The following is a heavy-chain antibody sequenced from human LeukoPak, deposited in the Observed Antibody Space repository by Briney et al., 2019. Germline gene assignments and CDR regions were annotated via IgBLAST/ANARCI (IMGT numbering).Heavy chain of an antibody. J-gene: IGHJ6*02. D-gene: IGHD3-9*01. CDR1: GYSFASYW. Sequence: GESLKISCKGSGYSFASYWIGWVRQMPGKGLEWMGIIYPGDSDTRYSPSFQGQVTISADKSISTAYLQWSSLQASDTAMYYCATTPYYYDILTGYFGMDVWGQGTTVTVSS. CDR3: ATTPYYYDILTGYFGMDV. CDR2: IYPGDSDT. V-gene: IGHV5-51*01.